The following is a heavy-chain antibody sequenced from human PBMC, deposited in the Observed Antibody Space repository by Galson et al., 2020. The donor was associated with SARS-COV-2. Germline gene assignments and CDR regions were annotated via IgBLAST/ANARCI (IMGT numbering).Heavy chain of an antibody. Sequence: SETLSLTCTVSGGSISSSSYYWGWIRQPPGKGLEWIGSIYYSGSTYYNPSLKSRVTISVDTSKNQFSLKLSSVTAADTAVYYCARHWYCSSTSCYAGFLDYWGQGTLVTVSS. CDR1: GGSISSSSYY. D-gene: IGHD2-2*01. J-gene: IGHJ4*02. CDR2: IYYSGST. V-gene: IGHV4-39*01. CDR3: ARHWYCSSTSCYAGFLDY.